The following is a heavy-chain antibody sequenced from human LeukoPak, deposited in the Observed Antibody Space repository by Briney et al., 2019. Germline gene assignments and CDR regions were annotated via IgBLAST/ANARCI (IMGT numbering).Heavy chain of an antibody. V-gene: IGHV3-7*01. D-gene: IGHD3-10*01. J-gene: IGHJ4*02. CDR1: GFTFSSYW. CDR3: ASTTYYFN. Sequence: GGSLRLSCAASGFTFSSYWMTWVRQAPGKGLEWVANIKYDGSEENYVDSVKGRFTISRDNAKNSLFLQMNSLRVEDTAVYFCASTTYYFNWGQGTLVTVSS. CDR2: IKYDGSEE.